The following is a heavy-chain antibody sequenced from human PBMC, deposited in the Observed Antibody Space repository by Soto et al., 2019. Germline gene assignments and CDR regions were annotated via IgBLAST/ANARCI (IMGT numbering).Heavy chain of an antibody. CDR2: ISYDGSNK. D-gene: IGHD3-3*01. V-gene: IGHV3-30*18. CDR3: AKVFTYYDFWSGYYPEYYYGMDV. CDR1: GFTFSSYG. Sequence: GGSLRLSCAASGFTFSSYGMHWVRQAPGKGLEWVAVISYDGSNKYYADSVKGRFTISRDNSKNTLYLQMNSLRAEDTAVYYCAKVFTYYDFWSGYYPEYYYGMDVWGQGTTVTVSS. J-gene: IGHJ6*02.